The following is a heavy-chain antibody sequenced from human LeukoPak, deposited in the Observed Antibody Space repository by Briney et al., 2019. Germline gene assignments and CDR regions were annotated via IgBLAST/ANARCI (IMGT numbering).Heavy chain of an antibody. D-gene: IGHD3-10*01. CDR2: IHYSGST. Sequence: SETLSLTCTVSGGSISSYYWSWIRQPPGKGLEWIGYIHYSGSTKYNPSLKSRVTISVDTSKNQFSLKLSSVTAADTAVYYCASISYGSGSIDYWGQGTLVAVSS. CDR1: GGSISSYY. J-gene: IGHJ4*02. CDR3: ASISYGSGSIDY. V-gene: IGHV4-59*01.